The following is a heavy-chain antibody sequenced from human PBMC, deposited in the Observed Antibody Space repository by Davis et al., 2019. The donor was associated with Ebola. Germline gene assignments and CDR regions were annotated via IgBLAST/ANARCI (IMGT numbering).Heavy chain of an antibody. CDR2: TYYRSKWYS. CDR3: ARSLVIVARLCDS. V-gene: IGHV6-1*01. J-gene: IGHJ4*02. D-gene: IGHD6-6*01. Sequence: HSQTLSLPCAISGDSLSSNSAAWNWIRQSPSGGLEWLGRTYYRSKWYSEYAVSVKSRITINPDTSKNQFSLQLSSVTPEDTAVYYCARSLVIVARLCDSWGQGTLVTVSS. CDR1: GDSLSSNSAA.